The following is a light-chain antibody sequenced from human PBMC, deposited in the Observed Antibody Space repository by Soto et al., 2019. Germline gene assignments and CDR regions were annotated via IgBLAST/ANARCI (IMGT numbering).Light chain of an antibody. V-gene: IGKV1-5*01. CDR3: QQYNSYSVNA. J-gene: IGKJ2*01. Sequence: DIQMTQSPYTLSPSVGDRVSITCRASQSISGWLAWYQQKPGKAPKLLIYDASSLESGDPSRFSGSGSGTEFSLTISRLQPDDFATYYCQQYNSYSVNAFGQGTK. CDR1: QSISGW. CDR2: DAS.